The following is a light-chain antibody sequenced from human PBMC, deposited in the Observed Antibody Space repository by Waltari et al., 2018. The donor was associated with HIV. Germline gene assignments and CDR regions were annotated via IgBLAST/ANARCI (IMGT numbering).Light chain of an antibody. Sequence: QSVVTQPPSASGTPGQRVTISCSGSSSNIGSNTVNWYQQLPGTAPKLLIYSNNQRPSGGPDRFSGSKSGTSASLAISGLQSEDEADYYCATWDDSLNAYVVFGGGTKLTVL. CDR3: ATWDDSLNAYVV. V-gene: IGLV1-44*01. CDR1: SSNIGSNT. J-gene: IGLJ2*01. CDR2: SNN.